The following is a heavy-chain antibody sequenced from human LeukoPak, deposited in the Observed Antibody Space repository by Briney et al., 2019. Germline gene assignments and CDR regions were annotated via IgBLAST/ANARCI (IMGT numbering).Heavy chain of an antibody. J-gene: IGHJ4*02. CDR3: VRASGSFDY. D-gene: IGHD3-10*01. CDR1: GFTFRDYG. V-gene: IGHV3-33*01. CDR2: IGSDGSNK. Sequence: GVSLRLFCAAWGFTFRDYGIHWARHARGRGLEWVAVIGSDGSNKYYADSVNGRYTISRENSKKALYLQMNSMRVEDTAVYYCVRASGSFDYGGQGTLVTVSS.